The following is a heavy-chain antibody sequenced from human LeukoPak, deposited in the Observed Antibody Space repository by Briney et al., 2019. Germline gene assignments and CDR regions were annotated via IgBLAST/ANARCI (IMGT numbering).Heavy chain of an antibody. D-gene: IGHD6-19*01. Sequence: PGGPLRLLCEPSRLTFSSHDIHWVRQAPGKGLEWVAVTSNDGTIKYYADSVEGRFTISRDNSKNTLYLQMNSLRPEDMAVYYCARDPVADKPDYFDDWGQGTLVTVSS. V-gene: IGHV3-30-3*01. CDR3: ARDPVADKPDYFDD. CDR1: RLTFSSHD. J-gene: IGHJ4*02. CDR2: TSNDGTIK.